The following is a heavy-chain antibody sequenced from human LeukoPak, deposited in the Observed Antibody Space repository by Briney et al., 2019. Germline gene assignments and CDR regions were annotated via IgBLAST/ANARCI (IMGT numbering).Heavy chain of an antibody. V-gene: IGHV4-59*01. CDR1: GGSINTYY. D-gene: IGHD1-26*01. CDR2: IYYSGST. J-gene: IGHJ6*02. CDR3: ARVTRSGSYYYYYGTDV. Sequence: PSETLSLTCTVSGGSINTYYWSWIRQPPGKGLEWIGYIYYSGSTNYNPSLKSRVTISVDTSKNQFSLKLSSVTAADTAVYYCARVTRSGSYYYYYGTDVWGQGTTVTVSS.